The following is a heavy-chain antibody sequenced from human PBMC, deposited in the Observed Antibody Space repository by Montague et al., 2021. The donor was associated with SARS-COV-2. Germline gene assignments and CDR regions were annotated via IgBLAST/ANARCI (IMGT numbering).Heavy chain of an antibody. D-gene: IGHD3-10*01. Sequence: SETLSLTCAVYGGSFSGYCWSWIRQPPGKGLEWIGEINHSGSTNYNPSLKSLVTISVDTPKNQFSLKLSSVTAADTAVYYCARVRYYGSGTSLGMDVWGQGTTVTVSS. CDR2: INHSGST. V-gene: IGHV4-34*01. CDR1: GGSFSGYC. CDR3: ARVRYYGSGTSLGMDV. J-gene: IGHJ6*02.